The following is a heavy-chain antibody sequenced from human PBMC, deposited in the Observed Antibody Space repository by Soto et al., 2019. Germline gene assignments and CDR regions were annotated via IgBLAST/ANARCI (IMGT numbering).Heavy chain of an antibody. Sequence: GESLKISGNGSGYIFTSYWIGWVRQMPGKGLEWMGIIYPGDSDTRYSPSFQGQVTISADKSISTAYLQWSSLKASDTAMYYCARLSADSSGYTLYYFDYWGQGTLVTVSS. CDR2: IYPGDSDT. CDR1: GYIFTSYW. J-gene: IGHJ4*02. CDR3: ARLSADSSGYTLYYFDY. D-gene: IGHD3-22*01. V-gene: IGHV5-51*01.